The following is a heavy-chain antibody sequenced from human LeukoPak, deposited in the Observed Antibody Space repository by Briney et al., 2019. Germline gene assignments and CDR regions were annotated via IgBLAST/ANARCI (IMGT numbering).Heavy chain of an antibody. D-gene: IGHD4-17*01. Sequence: PSETLSLTCTVSGGSISSSSYYWGWIRQPPGKGLEWIGSIYYSGSTYYNPSLKSRVTISVDTSKNQFSLKLSSVTAADTAVYYCARHRINLQGLGEGHFDYWGQGTLVTVSS. CDR3: ARHRINLQGLGEGHFDY. CDR2: IYYSGST. V-gene: IGHV4-39*01. CDR1: GGSISSSSYY. J-gene: IGHJ4*02.